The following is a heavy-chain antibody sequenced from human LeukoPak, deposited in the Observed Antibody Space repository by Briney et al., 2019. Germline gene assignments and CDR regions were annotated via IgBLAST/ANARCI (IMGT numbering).Heavy chain of an antibody. D-gene: IGHD5-18*01. CDR3: ARVRGKVTGNFDY. J-gene: IGHJ4*02. CDR1: GGSISSGGYY. CDR2: IYHSGST. V-gene: IGHV4-30-2*01. Sequence: PSETLSLTCTVSGGSISSGGYYWSWIRQPPGKGLEWIGYIYHSGSTYYNPSLKSRVTISVDRSKNQFSLKLSSVTAADTAVYYCARVRGKVTGNFDYWGQGTLVTVSS.